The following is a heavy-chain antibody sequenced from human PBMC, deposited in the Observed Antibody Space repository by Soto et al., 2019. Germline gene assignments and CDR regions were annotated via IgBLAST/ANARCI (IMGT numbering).Heavy chain of an antibody. CDR3: AKSLRPVVVTAILPFDY. CDR1: GFTFSSYA. CDR2: ISGSGGST. D-gene: IGHD2-21*02. J-gene: IGHJ4*02. Sequence: GGSLILSCAASGFTFSSYAMSWVRQAPGKGLEWVSAISGSGGSTYYADSVKGRFTISRDNSKNTLYLQMNSLRAEDTAVYYCAKSLRPVVVTAILPFDYWGQGTLVTVSS. V-gene: IGHV3-23*01.